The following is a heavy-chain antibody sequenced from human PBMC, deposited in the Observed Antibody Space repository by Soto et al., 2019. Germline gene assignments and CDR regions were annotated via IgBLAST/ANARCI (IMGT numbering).Heavy chain of an antibody. CDR1: GYTFTSYY. J-gene: IGHJ4*02. CDR2: INPSGGST. D-gene: IGHD3-22*01. Sequence: GXSVKVSCKASGYTFTSYYMHWVRQAPGQGLEWMGIINPSGGSTSYAQKFQGRVTMTRDTSTSTVYMELSSLRSEDTAVYYCARDIEHYYDSSGHLLEWGQGTLVTVSS. V-gene: IGHV1-46*01. CDR3: ARDIEHYYDSSGHLLE.